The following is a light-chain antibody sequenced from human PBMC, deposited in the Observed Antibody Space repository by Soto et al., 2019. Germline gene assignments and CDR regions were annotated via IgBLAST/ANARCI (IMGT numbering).Light chain of an antibody. J-gene: IGKJ1*01. V-gene: IGKV1-5*01. CDR3: QQYDTYWT. CDR2: DAS. Sequence: DIPMTQSPSTLSASVGDRVTITCRASQSILSWLAWYQHKPWKAPKLLIYDASSVESGVPSRFSGSRSGTEFTLTISSLQPDDIATYYCQQYDTYWTFGQGTKVEI. CDR1: QSILSW.